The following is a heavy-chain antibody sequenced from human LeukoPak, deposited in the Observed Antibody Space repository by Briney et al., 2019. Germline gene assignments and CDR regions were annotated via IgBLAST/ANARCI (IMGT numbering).Heavy chain of an antibody. V-gene: IGHV3-15*01. CDR3: TTDQEGTIWDSDY. Sequence: PGGSLRLSCAASGFTFSNAWMSWVRQAPGKGLEWVGRIKSKTDGGTTGYAAPVKGRFTISRDDSKNTLYLQMNSLKTEDTAVYYCTTDQEGTIWDSDYWGQGTLVTVSS. CDR1: GFTFSNAW. D-gene: IGHD3-9*01. J-gene: IGHJ4*02. CDR2: IKSKTDGGTT.